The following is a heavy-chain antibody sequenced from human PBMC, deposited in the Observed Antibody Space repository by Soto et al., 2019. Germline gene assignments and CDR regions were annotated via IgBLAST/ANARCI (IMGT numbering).Heavy chain of an antibody. Sequence: SETLSLTCTPCRGSINSNSYYCGWIRQPPGKGLERMGSMSYSGSTYYNPSLKSRVTITLYTSRKQFFLELSSVTAADTAVYYCASLSYDCSGSYTWGWYYFAYWGQGTVVTVSS. D-gene: IGHD3-22*01. CDR1: RGSINSNSYY. CDR3: ASLSYDCSGSYTWGWYYFAY. CDR2: MSYSGST. V-gene: IGHV4-39*01. J-gene: IGHJ4*02.